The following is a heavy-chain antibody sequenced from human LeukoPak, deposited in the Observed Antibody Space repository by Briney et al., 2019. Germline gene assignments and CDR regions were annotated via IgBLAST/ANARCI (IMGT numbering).Heavy chain of an antibody. CDR2: ISGSGGST. J-gene: IGHJ3*02. Sequence: RAGGSLRLSCAASGFTFSSYAMSWVRQAPGKGLEWVSAISGSGGSTYYADSVKGRLTISRDNSKNTLYLQMNSLRAEDTAVYYCAKNYDSSGLDAFDIWGQGTMVTVSS. CDR3: AKNYDSSGLDAFDI. V-gene: IGHV3-23*01. D-gene: IGHD3-22*01. CDR1: GFTFSSYA.